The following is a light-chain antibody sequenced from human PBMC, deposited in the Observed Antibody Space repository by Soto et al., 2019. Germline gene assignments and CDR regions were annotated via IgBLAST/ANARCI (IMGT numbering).Light chain of an antibody. CDR3: CSYAGSNTYV. V-gene: IGLV2-23*01. CDR2: EGT. Sequence: QSALTQPASVSGSPGQSIAISCTGTSSDVGSYNLVSWYQHHPGKAPKLMIYEGTKRPSGVSNRFSGSRSGNTASLTISGLQPEDEADYFCCSYAGSNTYVFGTGTKVTVL. CDR1: SSDVGSYNL. J-gene: IGLJ1*01.